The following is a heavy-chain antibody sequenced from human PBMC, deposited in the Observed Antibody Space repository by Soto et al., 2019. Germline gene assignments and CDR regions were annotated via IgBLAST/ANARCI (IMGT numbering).Heavy chain of an antibody. D-gene: IGHD2-15*01. CDR2: INPNTGGT. CDR1: GYTFTGYY. Sequence: QVQLVQSGAEVKKPGASVKVSCKASGYTFTGYYMHWVRQAPGQVLEWMGWINPNTGGTNYAQKFQGRVTMTRDTSISTAYMELSRLRSDDTAVYYCARVNVVVVAATREYYFDYWGQGTLVTVSS. V-gene: IGHV1-2*02. CDR3: ARVNVVVVAATREYYFDY. J-gene: IGHJ4*02.